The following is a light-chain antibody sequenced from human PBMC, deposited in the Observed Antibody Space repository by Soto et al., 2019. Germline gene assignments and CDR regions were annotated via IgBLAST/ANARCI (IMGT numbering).Light chain of an antibody. CDR3: QQYGNPPWT. V-gene: IGKV3-20*01. CDR1: QSIGSTY. Sequence: ETVLTQSPGTLSLSPGERATLSCRASQSIGSTYLAWYHQKPGQAPRLIIYDTFSRAIGIPNRFSGSGSGTDFTLTISRLEPEDFAVYHCQQYGNPPWTFGQGTKLEIK. CDR2: DTF. J-gene: IGKJ2*01.